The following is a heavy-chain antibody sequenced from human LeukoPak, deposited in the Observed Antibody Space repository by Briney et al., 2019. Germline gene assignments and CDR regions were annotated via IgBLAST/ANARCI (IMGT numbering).Heavy chain of an antibody. V-gene: IGHV3-30*04. J-gene: IGHJ4*02. CDR1: GFNFGSYA. CDR3: ATESSLSN. Sequence: GRSLRLSCVGSGFNFGSYAMDWVRQAPGKGLEWVGDISYDGGYQSYAVSVRGRFTISRDNSKNTMYLQMDSLRAEDAAVYYCATESSLSNWGRGTLVTVSS. CDR2: ISYDGGYQ.